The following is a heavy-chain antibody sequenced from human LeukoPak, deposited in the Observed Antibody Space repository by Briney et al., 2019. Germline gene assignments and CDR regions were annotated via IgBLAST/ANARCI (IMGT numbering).Heavy chain of an antibody. Sequence: ASVKVSCKASGYTFTSYGISWVRQAPGQGLEWMGWISAYNGNTNYAQKLQGRVTMTTDTSTSTAYMELRSLRSDDTAVYYCTRDLSDYDSSGLHYMDVWGKGTTVTVSS. CDR3: TRDLSDYDSSGLHYMDV. D-gene: IGHD3-22*01. CDR2: ISAYNGNT. V-gene: IGHV1-18*01. CDR1: GYTFTSYG. J-gene: IGHJ6*03.